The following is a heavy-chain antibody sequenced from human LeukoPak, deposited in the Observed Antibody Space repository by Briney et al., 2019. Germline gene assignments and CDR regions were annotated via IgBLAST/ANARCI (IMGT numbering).Heavy chain of an antibody. J-gene: IGHJ4*02. CDR1: GFNFSSYG. V-gene: IGHV3-30*02. Sequence: GGSLRLSCAASGFNFSSYGMHWVRQAPGKGLEWVAFIRYDGSNNYYADSVKGRFTISRDNSKNTLYLQMNSLRAEDTAVYYCAKGRPRLLGFGDNFDNWGQGTLVTVSS. CDR2: IRYDGSNN. D-gene: IGHD3-10*01. CDR3: AKGRPRLLGFGDNFDN.